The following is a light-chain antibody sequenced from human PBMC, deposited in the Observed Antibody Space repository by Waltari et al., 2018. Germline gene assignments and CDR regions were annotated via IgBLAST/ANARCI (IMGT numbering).Light chain of an antibody. V-gene: IGKV3-20*01. J-gene: IGKJ4*01. Sequence: VLTKSLGTLSLSPGEGATLPCRASQSVPRDYLAWYHQKPGQARRLLIYDASNRATGIPERFSGSGSGTDFTLTISRLEPEDFALYYCQQYANSPLTFGGGTKVEIK. CDR2: DAS. CDR1: QSVPRDY. CDR3: QQYANSPLT.